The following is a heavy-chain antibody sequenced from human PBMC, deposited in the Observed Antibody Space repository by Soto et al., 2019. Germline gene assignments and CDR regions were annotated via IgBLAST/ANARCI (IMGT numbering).Heavy chain of an antibody. V-gene: IGHV3-74*01. J-gene: IGHJ4*02. CDR3: AGGVRSNYVYTLAY. CDR1: GFTFRNYG. D-gene: IGHD3-16*01. Sequence: PGGSLRLSCVASGFTFRNYGMHWVRQAPGKGLEWVSSIHSDGSSTNYADSVKGRFTISRDNAKNTLYLQLNSLRAEDTVVYYCAGGVRSNYVYTLAYWGRGALVTVSS. CDR2: IHSDGSST.